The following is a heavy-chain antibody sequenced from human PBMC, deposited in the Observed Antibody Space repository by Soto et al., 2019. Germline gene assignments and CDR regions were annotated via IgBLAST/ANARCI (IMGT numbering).Heavy chain of an antibody. D-gene: IGHD3-10*01. CDR2: ISGSGGST. V-gene: IGHV3-23*01. CDR3: AKAYGWFGEFDY. J-gene: IGHJ4*02. Sequence: EVQRLESGGGLVQPGGSLRLSCAASGFTFSSYAMSWVRQAPGKGLEWVSAISGSGGSTYYADSVKGRFTISRDNSKNTVYLQMNSLRAEDTAVYYCAKAYGWFGEFDYWGQGTLVTVS. CDR1: GFTFSSYA.